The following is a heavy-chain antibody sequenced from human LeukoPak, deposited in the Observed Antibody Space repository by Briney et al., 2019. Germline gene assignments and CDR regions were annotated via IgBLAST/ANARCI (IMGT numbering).Heavy chain of an antibody. Sequence: GGSLRLSCAASGFTLSNHAMSWVRQAPGKGLEWVSAIGSSGVNTYYADSVKGRFTISRDSSKNTLYLQMNSLRAEDTAVYFCAKRDGDNLRYFDNWGQGNLVTVSS. CDR3: AKRDGDNLRYFDN. D-gene: IGHD5-24*01. CDR2: IGSSGVNT. V-gene: IGHV3-23*01. CDR1: GFTLSNHA. J-gene: IGHJ4*02.